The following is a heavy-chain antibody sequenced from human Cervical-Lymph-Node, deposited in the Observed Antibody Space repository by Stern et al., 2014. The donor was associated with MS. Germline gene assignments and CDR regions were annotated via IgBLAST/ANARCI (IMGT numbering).Heavy chain of an antibody. D-gene: IGHD2-15*01. J-gene: IGHJ4*02. V-gene: IGHV2-5*02. CDR1: GFSVATAGVG. CDR3: AHSRVKYCRGGTCYSSLFDY. CDR2: LYWDGYK. Sequence: QVTLRESGPTLVKPTQTVTLTCTLSGFSVATAGVGVGWIRQPPGKALEWLALLYWDGYKLYSPSLKNRLTIIKDTSKNQVVLTMTNVDPVDTATYYCAHSRVKYCRGGTCYSSLFDYWGQGTLVTVSS.